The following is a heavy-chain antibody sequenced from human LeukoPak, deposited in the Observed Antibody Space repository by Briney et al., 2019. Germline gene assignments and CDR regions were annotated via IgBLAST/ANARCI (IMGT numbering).Heavy chain of an antibody. Sequence: ASVKVSCKASGYIFTNYDINWVRQATGQGLEWMGWMNPNSGNTGYAQKFQGRVTMTKSTSITTAYMDLSSLRSEDTAVYYCVRGVRIAVAGTHYYFDYWGQGTLVTVSS. J-gene: IGHJ4*02. V-gene: IGHV1-8*01. CDR1: GYIFTNYD. D-gene: IGHD6-19*01. CDR2: MNPNSGNT. CDR3: VRGVRIAVAGTHYYFDY.